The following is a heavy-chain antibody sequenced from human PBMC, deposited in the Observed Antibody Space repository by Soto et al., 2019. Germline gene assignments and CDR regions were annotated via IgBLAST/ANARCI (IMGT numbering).Heavy chain of an antibody. V-gene: IGHV3-30*14. D-gene: IGHD3-22*01. CDR1: GFTFSSYA. Sequence: GGSLRLSCAASGFTFSSYAMHWVRQAPGKGLEWVAVISFDGSNKYYADSVKGRFTISRDNSKNTLYLQMNSLRAEDTAVYYCASCGGYYDSSGHRRYYYGMDVWGQGTTVTVSS. CDR3: ASCGGYYDSSGHRRYYYGMDV. J-gene: IGHJ6*02. CDR2: ISFDGSNK.